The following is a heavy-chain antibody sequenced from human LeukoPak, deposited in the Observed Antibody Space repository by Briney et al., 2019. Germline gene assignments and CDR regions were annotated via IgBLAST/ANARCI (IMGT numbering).Heavy chain of an antibody. J-gene: IGHJ4*02. CDR1: GFTFSSYA. D-gene: IGHD2-2*01. CDR3: AKDRNIVVVPAANDY. CDR2: ISGSGGST. Sequence: PGGSLRLSCAASGFTFSSYAMSWVRQAPGKGLEWVSAISGSGGSTYYADSVKGRFTIPRDNSKNTLYLQMNSLRAEDTAVYYCAKDRNIVVVPAANDYWGQGTLVTVSS. V-gene: IGHV3-23*01.